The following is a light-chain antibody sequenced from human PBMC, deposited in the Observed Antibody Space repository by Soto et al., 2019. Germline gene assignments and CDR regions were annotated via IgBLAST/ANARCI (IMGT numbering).Light chain of an antibody. CDR2: DVS. J-gene: IGLJ1*01. CDR3: SSYTSSSTLGGV. V-gene: IGLV2-14*01. CDR1: SSDVGGYNY. Sequence: QSVLTQPASVSGSPGQSITISCTGTSSDVGGYNYVSWYQQQPGKAPKLKIYDVSNRPSGVSNRFSGSKSGNTASLTISWLQAEDEADYYCSSYTSSSTLGGVFGTGTKVTVL.